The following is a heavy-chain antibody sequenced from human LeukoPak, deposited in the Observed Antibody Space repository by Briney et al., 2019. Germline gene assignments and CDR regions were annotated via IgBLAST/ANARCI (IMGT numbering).Heavy chain of an antibody. V-gene: IGHV3-48*01. CDR3: ARDRPQQLADFDY. J-gene: IGHJ4*02. Sequence: GRSLRLSCAASGFTFSSYAMHWVRQAPGKGLEWVSYISSSSSTIYYADSVKGRFTISRDNAKNSLYLQMNSLRAEDTAVYYCARDRPQQLADFDYWGQGTLVTVSS. D-gene: IGHD6-13*01. CDR1: GFTFSSYA. CDR2: ISSSSSTI.